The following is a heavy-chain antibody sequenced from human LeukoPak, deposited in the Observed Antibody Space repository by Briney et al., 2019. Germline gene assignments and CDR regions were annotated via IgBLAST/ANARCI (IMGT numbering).Heavy chain of an antibody. Sequence: SETLSLTCTVSGGSISSYYWSWIRQPPGKGLEWIGYIYYSGSTNYNPSLKSRVTISVDTSKNRFSLKLSSVTAADTAVCYCARHYGYSSSRSAFDIWGQGTMVTVSS. CDR2: IYYSGST. CDR3: ARHYGYSSSRSAFDI. D-gene: IGHD6-13*01. CDR1: GGSISSYY. J-gene: IGHJ3*02. V-gene: IGHV4-59*08.